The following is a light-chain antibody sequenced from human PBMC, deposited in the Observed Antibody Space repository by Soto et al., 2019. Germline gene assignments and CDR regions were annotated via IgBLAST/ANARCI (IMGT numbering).Light chain of an antibody. CDR3: QQYKSFSLT. CDR1: QSISSW. V-gene: IGKV1-5*03. CDR2: KAS. J-gene: IGKJ4*01. Sequence: DIQMTQSPSTLSASVGDRVTITCRASQSISSWLAWYQQKPGKAPKLLIYKASSLESGVPSRFSDSGSGTELTLTISSLQPDDCAIYYCQQYKSFSLTFGGGTKVEIK.